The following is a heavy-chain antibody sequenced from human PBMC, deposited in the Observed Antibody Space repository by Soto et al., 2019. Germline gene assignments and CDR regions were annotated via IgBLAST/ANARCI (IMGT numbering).Heavy chain of an antibody. CDR3: AREAVGIREYGMDV. D-gene: IGHD6-13*01. J-gene: IGHJ6*02. V-gene: IGHV1-69*13. CDR1: GGTFSSYA. Sequence: WASVKVSCKASGGTFSSYAISWVRQAPGQGLEWMGGIIPIFGTANYAQKFQGRVTITADESTSTAYMELSSLRSEDTAVYYCAREAVGIREYGMDVWGQGTTVTVSS. CDR2: IIPIFGTA.